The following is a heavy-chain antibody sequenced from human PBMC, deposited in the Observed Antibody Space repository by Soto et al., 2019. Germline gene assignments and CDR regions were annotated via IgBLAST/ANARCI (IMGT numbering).Heavy chain of an antibody. Sequence: ASVKVSCKASGYTFTSYAMHWVRQAPGQRLEWMGWINAGNGNTKYSQKFQGRVTITRDTSASTAYMELSSLRSEDTAVYYCASELRVSIFGVALYLDYWGQGTLVTVSS. V-gene: IGHV1-3*01. D-gene: IGHD3-3*01. CDR1: GYTFTSYA. CDR3: ASELRVSIFGVALYLDY. CDR2: INAGNGNT. J-gene: IGHJ4*02.